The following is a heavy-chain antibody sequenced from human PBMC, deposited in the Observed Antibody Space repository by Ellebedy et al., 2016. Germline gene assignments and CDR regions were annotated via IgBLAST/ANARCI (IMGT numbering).Heavy chain of an antibody. D-gene: IGHD6-19*01. CDR2: IYYTGST. J-gene: IGHJ4*02. CDR1: GGSISSYY. CDR3: ARVSGGIAVSTNDY. V-gene: IGHV4-59*12. Sequence: SETLSLXXTVSGGSISSYYWSWIRQPPGKGLEWIGYIYYTGSTNYNPSLKSRVTISVDTSKNQFSLKLSSVTAADTAVYYCARVSGGIAVSTNDYWGQGTLVTVSS.